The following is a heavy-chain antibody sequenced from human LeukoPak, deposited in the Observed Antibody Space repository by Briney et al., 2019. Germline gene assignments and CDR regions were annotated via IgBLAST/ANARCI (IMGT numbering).Heavy chain of an antibody. CDR3: ASSEGYCSGGSCYGANWFDP. D-gene: IGHD2-15*01. CDR2: IYYSGST. CDR1: GGSISSYY. V-gene: IGHV4-59*01. Sequence: PSETLSLTCTVSGGSISSYYWSWIRQPPGKGLEWIGYIYYSGSTNYNPSLKSRVTISVDTSKNQFSLKLSSVTAADTAVYYCASSEGYCSGGSCYGANWFDPWGQGTLVTVSP. J-gene: IGHJ5*02.